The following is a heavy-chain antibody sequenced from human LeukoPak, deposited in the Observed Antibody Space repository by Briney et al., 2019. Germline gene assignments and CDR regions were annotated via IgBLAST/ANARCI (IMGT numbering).Heavy chain of an antibody. V-gene: IGHV3-21*06. CDR3: ARVIAFRGYMDV. Sequence: GGSLRLSCAASEFTFSSYTMNWVRQAPGKGLEWVSSISSSSYYIYYADSVKGRFTISRDNAKNSLYLQMNSLRAEDTAVYYCARVIAFRGYMDVWGKGTTVTVSS. J-gene: IGHJ6*03. CDR1: EFTFSSYT. CDR2: ISSSSYYI. D-gene: IGHD3-16*02.